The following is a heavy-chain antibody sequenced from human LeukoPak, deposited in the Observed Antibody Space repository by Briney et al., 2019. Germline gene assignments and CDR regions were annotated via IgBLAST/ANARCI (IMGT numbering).Heavy chain of an antibody. V-gene: IGHV1-8*02. J-gene: IGHJ5*02. Sequence: ASVKVSCKASGGTFSSYDINWVRQATGQGLEWMGWMNPNSGNTGYAQKFQGRVTMTRNTSISTAYMELSSLRSEDTAVYYCASAVADYGGNWFDPWGQGTLVTVSS. D-gene: IGHD4-17*01. CDR3: ASAVADYGGNWFDP. CDR1: GGTFSSYD. CDR2: MNPNSGNT.